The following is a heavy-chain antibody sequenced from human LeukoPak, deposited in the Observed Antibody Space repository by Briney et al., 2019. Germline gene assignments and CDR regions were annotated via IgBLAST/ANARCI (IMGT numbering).Heavy chain of an antibody. D-gene: IGHD1-1*01. CDR1: GGSISSYY. J-gene: IGHJ5*02. V-gene: IGHV4-59*01. Sequence: SETLSLTCTVSGGSISSYYWSWIRQPPGKGLEWIGYISYSGSTNFNPSLKSRVTISVDTSKNQSSLKLSSVTAADTAVYYCAREGTAGTNLNWFDPWGQGTLVTGSS. CDR3: AREGTAGTNLNWFDP. CDR2: ISYSGST.